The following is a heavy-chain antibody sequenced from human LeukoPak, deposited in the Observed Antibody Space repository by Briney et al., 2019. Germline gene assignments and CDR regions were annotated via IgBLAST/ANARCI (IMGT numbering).Heavy chain of an antibody. CDR3: ARLGNYDFWSGYYTFFDY. V-gene: IGHV4-59*01. J-gene: IGHJ4*02. D-gene: IGHD3-3*01. CDR1: GGSISSYY. CDR2: IYYSGST. Sequence: SETLSLTCTVSGGSISSYYWSWIRQPPGKGLEWIGYIYYSGSTNYNPSLKSRVTISVDTSKNQFSLKLSSVTAADTAVYYCARLGNYDFWSGYYTFFDYWGQGTLVTVSS.